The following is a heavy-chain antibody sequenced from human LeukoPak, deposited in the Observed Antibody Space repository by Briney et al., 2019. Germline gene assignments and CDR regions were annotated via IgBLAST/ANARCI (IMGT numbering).Heavy chain of an antibody. CDR3: ARGAGNYYYGMDV. Sequence: PGRSLRLSCAASGFTFSSYAMHWVRQAPGKGLEWVSVIYSGGNTYYADSVKGRFTISRDNSKNTLYLQMNSLRAEDTAVYYCARGAGNYYYGMDVWGQGTTVTVSS. J-gene: IGHJ6*02. CDR2: IYSGGNT. V-gene: IGHV3-53*01. CDR1: GFTFSSYA. D-gene: IGHD3-10*01.